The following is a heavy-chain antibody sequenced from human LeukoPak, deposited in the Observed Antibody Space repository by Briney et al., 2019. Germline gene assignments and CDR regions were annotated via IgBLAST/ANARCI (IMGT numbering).Heavy chain of an antibody. Sequence: SETLSLTCTVSGGPISSYYWSWIRQPPGKGLEWIGYIYYSGSTNYNPSLKSRVTISVDTSKNQFSLKLSSVTAADTAVYYCATRGAIVGAAYFDYWGQGTLVTVSS. V-gene: IGHV4-59*12. D-gene: IGHD1-26*01. CDR3: ATRGAIVGAAYFDY. J-gene: IGHJ4*02. CDR1: GGPISSYY. CDR2: IYYSGST.